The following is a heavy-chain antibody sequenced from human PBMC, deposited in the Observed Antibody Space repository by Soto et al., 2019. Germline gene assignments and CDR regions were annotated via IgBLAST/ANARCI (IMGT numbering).Heavy chain of an antibody. J-gene: IGHJ6*02. V-gene: IGHV4-34*01. CDR1: GGSFRGYY. Sequence: SETLSLTCAVYGGSFRGYYWSWIRQPPGKGLEWKGEIDHRGSTNYNPSLKGRVTISVDTSKNQFSLKLSSVTAADTAVYYCARDKTEVTTFVYYYYGMDVWGQGTTVTVSS. CDR2: IDHRGST. CDR3: ARDKTEVTTFVYYYYGMDV. D-gene: IGHD3-16*01.